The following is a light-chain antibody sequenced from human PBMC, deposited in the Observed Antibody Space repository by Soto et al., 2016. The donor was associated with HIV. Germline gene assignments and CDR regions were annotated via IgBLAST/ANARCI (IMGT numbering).Light chain of an antibody. CDR2: KAS. Sequence: DIQMTQSPSTLSASVGDRVTITCRVSQNISNWLAWYQQRPGKAPKLLIYKASSLKSGVPSRFSGSGSGTEFTLTSSSLQPDDFATYYCQQSYITPYTFGQGTKLDIK. J-gene: IGKJ2*01. CDR3: QQSYITPYT. CDR1: QNISNW. V-gene: IGKV1-5*03.